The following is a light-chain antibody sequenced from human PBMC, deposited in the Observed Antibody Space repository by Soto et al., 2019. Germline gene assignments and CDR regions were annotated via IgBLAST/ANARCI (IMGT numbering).Light chain of an antibody. CDR2: GAS. J-gene: IGKJ4*01. V-gene: IGKV3-15*01. CDR1: QSVSSN. CDR3: QQYNSLPLT. Sequence: DIVITQSPATLSVSPGERATLSCRASQSVSSNFAWYQQTPGQAPRLLIYGASTRATGIPVRFGGSGSGTEFTLTITSLQSEDFAVYYCQQYNSLPLTFGGGTKVDIK.